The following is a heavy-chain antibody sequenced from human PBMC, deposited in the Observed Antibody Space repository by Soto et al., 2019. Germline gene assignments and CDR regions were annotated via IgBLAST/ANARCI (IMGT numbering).Heavy chain of an antibody. CDR3: GRGLISGYYLYDVFDI. CDR2: IYYSGST. CDR1: GGSISSYY. D-gene: IGHD3-22*01. J-gene: IGHJ3*02. Sequence: SETLSLTCTVSGGSISSYYWSWIRQPPGKGLEWIGYIYYSGSTNYNPSLKSRVTISVDTSKNQFSLKLSSVTAADTAVYYCGRGLISGYYLYDVFDIWGQGTMVTVSS. V-gene: IGHV4-59*01.